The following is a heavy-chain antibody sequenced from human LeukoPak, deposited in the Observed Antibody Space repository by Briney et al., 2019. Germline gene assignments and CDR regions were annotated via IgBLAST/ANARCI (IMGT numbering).Heavy chain of an antibody. CDR3: ATWGLIVVVVAGFDY. CDR2: ISGSGGST. V-gene: IGHV3-23*01. CDR1: GFTFSSYA. Sequence: GGSLRLSCAASGFTFSSYAMSWVRQAPGKGLEWVPAISGSGGSTYYADSVKGRFTISRDNSKNTLYLQMNSLRAEDTAVYYCATWGLIVVVVAGFDYWGQGTLVTVSS. D-gene: IGHD2-15*01. J-gene: IGHJ4*02.